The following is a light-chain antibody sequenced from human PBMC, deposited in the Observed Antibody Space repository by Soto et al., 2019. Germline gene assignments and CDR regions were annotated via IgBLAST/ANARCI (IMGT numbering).Light chain of an antibody. Sequence: DIQMTQSPSSVSASVGDRVTITCRASQGIGNWLAWYQQRPGKAPKLLIATASSLQGGVPSRFSGSWSGTDFTLTISSLQPEDFATYYCQQGHTFPWTFGQGTNVEIK. CDR3: QQGHTFPWT. V-gene: IGKV1-12*01. J-gene: IGKJ1*01. CDR1: QGIGNW. CDR2: TAS.